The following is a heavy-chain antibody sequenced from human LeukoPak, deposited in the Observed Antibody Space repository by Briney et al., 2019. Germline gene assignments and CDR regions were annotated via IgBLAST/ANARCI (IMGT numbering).Heavy chain of an antibody. J-gene: IGHJ2*01. Sequence: SETLSLTCTVSGGSISSYYWSWIRQPAGKGLERIGRIYTSGSTNYNPSLKSRVTMSVDTSKNQFSLKLSSVTAADTAVYYCARSSIAAAGKGATWYFDLWGRGTLVTVSS. CDR1: GGSISSYY. V-gene: IGHV4-4*07. D-gene: IGHD6-13*01. CDR3: ARSSIAAAGKGATWYFDL. CDR2: IYTSGST.